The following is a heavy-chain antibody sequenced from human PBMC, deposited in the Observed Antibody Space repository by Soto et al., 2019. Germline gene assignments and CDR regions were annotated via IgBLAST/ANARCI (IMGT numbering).Heavy chain of an antibody. D-gene: IGHD1-26*01. CDR3: ARDHTHYPPRHGP. CDR2: IKQDGSEK. CDR1: GFTFSSYL. Sequence: GGSLILSCAASGFTFSSYLMSWVRQAPGKGLEWVANIKQDGSEKYYVDSVKGRFTISRDNAKNSLYLQMNSLRAEDTAVYYCARDHTHYPPRHGPWGQGTLVTVSS. J-gene: IGHJ5*02. V-gene: IGHV3-7*05.